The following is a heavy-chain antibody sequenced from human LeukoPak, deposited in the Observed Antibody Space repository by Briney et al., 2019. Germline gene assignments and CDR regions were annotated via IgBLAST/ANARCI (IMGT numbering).Heavy chain of an antibody. CDR2: INPNSGGT. J-gene: IGHJ4*02. CDR3: ARGGLAYYDFWSGYYSFDY. D-gene: IGHD3-3*01. V-gene: IGHV1-2*02. CDR1: GYTFTGYY. Sequence: ASVKVSCKASGYTFTGYYMHWVRQAPRQGLEWMGWINPNSGGTNYAQKFQGRVTMTRDTSISTAYMELSRLRSDDTAVYYCARGGLAYYDFWSGYYSFDYWGQGTLVTVSS.